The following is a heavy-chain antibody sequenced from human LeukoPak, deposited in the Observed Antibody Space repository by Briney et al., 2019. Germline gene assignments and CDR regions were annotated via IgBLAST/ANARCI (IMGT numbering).Heavy chain of an antibody. Sequence: PSETLSLTCTVSGASISSDYWSWIRQPPGKGLECIGYISYSESTNYNPSLKSRVTISVDTSKNQFSLKLNSVTAADTAVYYCARERRDGYNWSFDYWGQGTLVTVSS. CDR2: ISYSEST. CDR3: ARERRDGYNWSFDY. CDR1: GASISSDY. D-gene: IGHD5-24*01. J-gene: IGHJ4*02. V-gene: IGHV4-59*01.